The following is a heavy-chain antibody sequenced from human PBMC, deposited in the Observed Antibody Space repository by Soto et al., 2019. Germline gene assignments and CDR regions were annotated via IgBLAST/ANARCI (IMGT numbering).Heavy chain of an antibody. D-gene: IGHD3-10*01. CDR1: GFAFSDAW. V-gene: IGHV3-15*07. CDR2: IKSKTDGGTT. Sequence: GGSLRLSCAASGFAFSDAWINWVRQAPGKGLEWVGRIKSKTDGGTTDFAAPVKGRFTISRDNSKNTLYLQMNSLRAEDTAVYYCARLYANGGLWGQGTLVPVSS. CDR3: ARLYANGGL. J-gene: IGHJ4*02.